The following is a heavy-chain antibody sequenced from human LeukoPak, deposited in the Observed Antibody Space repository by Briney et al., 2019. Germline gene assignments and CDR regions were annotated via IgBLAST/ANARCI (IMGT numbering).Heavy chain of an antibody. CDR1: GFTFSSYA. Sequence: GGSLRLSCAASGFTFSSYAMSWVRQAPGKGLEWVSAISGSGGSTYYADSVKGRFTISRDNSKDTLYLQMNSLRAEDTAVYYCAKGGNTMVRGVEGMYYFDYWGQGTLVTVSS. CDR3: AKGGNTMVRGVEGMYYFDY. J-gene: IGHJ4*02. D-gene: IGHD3-10*01. V-gene: IGHV3-23*01. CDR2: ISGSGGST.